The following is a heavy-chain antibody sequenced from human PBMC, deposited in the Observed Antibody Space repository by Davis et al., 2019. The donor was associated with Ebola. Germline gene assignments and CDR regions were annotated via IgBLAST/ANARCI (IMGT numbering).Heavy chain of an antibody. D-gene: IGHD6-19*01. V-gene: IGHV4-59*02. J-gene: IGHJ4*02. CDR1: GASVNTYH. Sequence: MPSETLSLTCTVSGASVNTYHWIWIRQPPGKGLEWIGVIYKSGNTDYNPSLRSRVAMLMDTSKNQFSLRLSSVTAADTALYFCARDGGRGWNFDYWGQGTLVTVSS. CDR3: ARDGGRGWNFDY. CDR2: IYKSGNT.